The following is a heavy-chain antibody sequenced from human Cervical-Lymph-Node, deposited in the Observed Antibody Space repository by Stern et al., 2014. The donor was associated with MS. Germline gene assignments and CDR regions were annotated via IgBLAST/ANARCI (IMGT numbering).Heavy chain of an antibody. CDR1: GYTFTDHY. D-gene: IGHD3/OR15-3a*01. Sequence: QVQLMQSGAEVKKPGASVEVSCKASGYTFTDHYIHWVRQAPGQGLEWMGVINPSGGSTTNAKKFQGSVTMTRDSSTSTVHMELSSLRSEDTAVYYCARGTGYSYYFDYWGQGTLVTVSS. CDR3: ARGTGYSYYFDY. CDR2: INPSGGST. J-gene: IGHJ4*02. V-gene: IGHV1-46*01.